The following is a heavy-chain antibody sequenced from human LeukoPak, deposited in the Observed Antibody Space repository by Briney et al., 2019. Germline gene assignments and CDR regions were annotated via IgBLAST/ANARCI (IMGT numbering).Heavy chain of an antibody. CDR2: FDPEDGET. Sequence: DSVKVSCKVSGYTLTELSMHWVRQAPGKGLEWMGGFDPEDGETIYAQKFQGRVTMTEDTSTDTAYMELSSLRSEDTAVYYCATGLLWFGELSRDYYYMDVWGKGTTVTISS. V-gene: IGHV1-24*01. CDR1: GYTLTELS. CDR3: ATGLLWFGELSRDYYYMDV. J-gene: IGHJ6*03. D-gene: IGHD3-10*01.